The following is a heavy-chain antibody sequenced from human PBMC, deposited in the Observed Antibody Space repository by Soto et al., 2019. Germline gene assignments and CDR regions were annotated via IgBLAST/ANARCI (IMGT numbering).Heavy chain of an antibody. Sequence: GGSLRLSCAASGFTFSSYAMSWVRQAPGKGLEWVSAISGSGGSTYYADSVKGRFTISRDNSKNTLYLQMNSLRAEDTAVYYCASEVYCSSTSCLPRDIVLMLYAVFDYWGQGTLVTVSS. CDR1: GFTFSSYA. D-gene: IGHD2-8*01. CDR2: ISGSGGST. CDR3: ASEVYCSSTSCLPRDIVLMLYAVFDY. J-gene: IGHJ4*02. V-gene: IGHV3-23*01.